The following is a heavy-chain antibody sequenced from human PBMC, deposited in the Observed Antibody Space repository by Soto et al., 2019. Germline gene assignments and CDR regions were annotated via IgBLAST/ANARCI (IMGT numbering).Heavy chain of an antibody. CDR1: GFTFSPYS. V-gene: IGHV3-21*01. D-gene: IGHD1-1*01. CDR2: ISSSSSYI. Sequence: GGSLRLSCAAPGFTFSPYSMNWVRQAPGKGQEWVSSISSSSSYIHYADSLKGRITISRDNAKNSLYLQMDSLRAEDTAVYFCARESLERFVRTAKYFDYRGQGTLVTVSS. J-gene: IGHJ4*02. CDR3: ARESLERFVRTAKYFDY.